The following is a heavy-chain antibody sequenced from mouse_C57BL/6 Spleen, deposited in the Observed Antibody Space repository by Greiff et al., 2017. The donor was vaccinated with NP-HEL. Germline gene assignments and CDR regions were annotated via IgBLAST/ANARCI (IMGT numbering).Heavy chain of an antibody. Sequence: QVQLQQPGAELVKPGASVKLSCKASGYTFTSYWMQWVKQRPGQGLEWIGEIDPSASYTNYNQKFKGKATLTVDTSSSTAYMQLSSLTSEDSAVYYCARIYYDYDVGYWGQGTTLTVSS. J-gene: IGHJ2*01. CDR1: GYTFTSYW. CDR2: IDPSASYT. CDR3: ARIYYDYDVGY. V-gene: IGHV1-50*01. D-gene: IGHD2-4*01.